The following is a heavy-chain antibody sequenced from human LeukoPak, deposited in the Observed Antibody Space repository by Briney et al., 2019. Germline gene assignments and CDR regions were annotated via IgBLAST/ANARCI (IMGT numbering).Heavy chain of an antibody. J-gene: IGHJ4*02. Sequence: SETLSLTCTVSGGSISSSSYYWGWIRQPPGKGLEWIGSIYYSGSTYYNPSLKSRVTISVDTFKNQFSLKLSSVTAADTAVYYCARVEYSTSSSDYWGQGTLVTVSS. CDR2: IYYSGST. CDR3: ARVEYSTSSSDY. CDR1: GGSISSSSYY. D-gene: IGHD6-6*01. V-gene: IGHV4-39*07.